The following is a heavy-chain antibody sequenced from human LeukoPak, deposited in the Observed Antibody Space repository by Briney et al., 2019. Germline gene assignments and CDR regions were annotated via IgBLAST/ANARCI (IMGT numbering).Heavy chain of an antibody. Sequence: ASVRVSCKASGYTFTSYDINWVRQAPGQGLEWMGWMNPNSGNTGYAQKFQGRVTMTRNTSISTAYMELSSLRSEDTAVYYCARVPGGRKIQLWTTFDYWGQGTLVTVSS. J-gene: IGHJ4*02. CDR3: ARVPGGRKIQLWTTFDY. V-gene: IGHV1-8*01. CDR2: MNPNSGNT. CDR1: GYTFTSYD. D-gene: IGHD5-18*01.